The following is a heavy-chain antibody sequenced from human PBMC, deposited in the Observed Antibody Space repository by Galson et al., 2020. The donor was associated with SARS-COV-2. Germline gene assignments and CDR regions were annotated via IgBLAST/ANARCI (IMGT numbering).Heavy chain of an antibody. CDR1: GFSLSTSGMC. CDR3: ARTARYYDFWSGYYGYYYMDV. Sequence: SGPTLVKPTQTLTLTCTFSGFSLSTSGMCVSWIRQPPGKALEWLALIDWDDDKYYSTSLKTRLTISKDTSKNQVVLTMTNMDPVDTATYYCARTARYYDFWSGYYGYYYMDVWGKGTTVTVSS. J-gene: IGHJ6*03. D-gene: IGHD3-3*01. CDR2: IDWDDDK. V-gene: IGHV2-70*01.